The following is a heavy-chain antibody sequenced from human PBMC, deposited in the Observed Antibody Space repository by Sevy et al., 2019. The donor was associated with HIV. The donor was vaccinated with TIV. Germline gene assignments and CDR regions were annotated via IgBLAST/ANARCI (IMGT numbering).Heavy chain of an antibody. CDR3: GSQYYDFWSGPGMDV. D-gene: IGHD3-3*01. V-gene: IGHV4-30-4*01. CDR2: IYYSGST. J-gene: IGHJ6*02. CDR1: GGSISSGDYY. Sequence: SETLSLTCTVSGGSISSGDYYWSWIRQPPGKGLEWIGYIYYSGSTYYNPSLKSRVTISVDTSKNQFSLKLSSVTAADTAVYYCGSQYYDFWSGPGMDVWGQGTTVTVSS.